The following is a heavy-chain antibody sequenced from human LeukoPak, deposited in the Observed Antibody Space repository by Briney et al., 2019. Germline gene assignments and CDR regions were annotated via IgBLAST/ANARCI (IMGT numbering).Heavy chain of an antibody. CDR3: ARGWYYYGSGSYPEFDY. J-gene: IGHJ4*02. V-gene: IGHV1-2*06. Sequence: ASVTVSCTASGYTFTGYHMHWVRQAPGQGLEWMGRINPNSGGTNYAQKFQGRVTMTRDTSISTAYMELSRLRSDDTAVYYCARGWYYYGSGSYPEFDYWGQGTLVTVSS. CDR2: INPNSGGT. CDR1: GYTFTGYH. D-gene: IGHD3-10*01.